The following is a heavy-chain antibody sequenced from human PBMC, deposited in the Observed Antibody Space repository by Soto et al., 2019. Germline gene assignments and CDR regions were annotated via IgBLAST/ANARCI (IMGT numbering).Heavy chain of an antibody. V-gene: IGHV3-9*01. CDR3: AKDTSGYADAFDM. Sequence: SGGSLRLSCAASGFTFDEYGMHWVRQAPGKGLEWVSGISRNMGRKGYVDSVKGRFTISRDNAKNSLYLQLNSLRDEDTALYYCAKDTSGYADAFDMWGQWTMVTVSS. CDR2: ISRNMGRK. J-gene: IGHJ3*02. CDR1: GFTFDEYG. D-gene: IGHD3-3*01.